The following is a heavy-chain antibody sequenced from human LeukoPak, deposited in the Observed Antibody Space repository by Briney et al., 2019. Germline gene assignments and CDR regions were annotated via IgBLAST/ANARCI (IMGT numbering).Heavy chain of an antibody. CDR1: GFTFSSYW. V-gene: IGHV3-7*01. D-gene: IGHD6-13*01. Sequence: GGSLRLSCAASGFTFSSYWMSWVRQAPGKGLEWVANIKHDESEKYYVDSVKGRFTISRNNAKNSLYLHMNSLRAEDTAVYYCARDKIAAATTGSSFHHWGQGTLVTVSS. CDR2: IKHDESEK. CDR3: ARDKIAAATTGSSFHH. J-gene: IGHJ1*01.